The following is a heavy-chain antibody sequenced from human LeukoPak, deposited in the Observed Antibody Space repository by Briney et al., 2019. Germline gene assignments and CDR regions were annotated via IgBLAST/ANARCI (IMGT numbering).Heavy chain of an antibody. D-gene: IGHD3-10*01. CDR2: IYYSGST. Sequence: SETLTLTCTVSGGSISGYYWSWIRRPPGKGLEWIGYIYYSGSTNYNPSLKSRVTISVDTSKNQFSLNLSSVTAADTALYYCARHLSAGSHVFDSWGRGTLVTVSS. CDR1: GGSISGYY. J-gene: IGHJ4*02. V-gene: IGHV4-59*08. CDR3: ARHLSAGSHVFDS.